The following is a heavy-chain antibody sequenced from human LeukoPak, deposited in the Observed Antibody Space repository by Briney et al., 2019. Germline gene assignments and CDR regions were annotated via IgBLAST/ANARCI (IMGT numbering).Heavy chain of an antibody. Sequence: SETLSLTCAVSGGFISSGGYSWSWIRQPPGKGLEWIGYIYHSGSTYYNPSLKSRVTISVDRSKNQLSLKLSSVTAADTAVYYCARASHCSGGSCYSPDFDYWGQGTLVTVSS. D-gene: IGHD2-15*01. CDR3: ARASHCSGGSCYSPDFDY. V-gene: IGHV4-30-2*01. CDR1: GGFISSGGYS. CDR2: IYHSGST. J-gene: IGHJ4*02.